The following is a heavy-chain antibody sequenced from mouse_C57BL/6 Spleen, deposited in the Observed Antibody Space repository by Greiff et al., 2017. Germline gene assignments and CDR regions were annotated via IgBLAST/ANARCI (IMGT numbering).Heavy chain of an antibody. CDR2: IDPSDSYT. J-gene: IGHJ2*01. CDR3: ARSDSSCFDY. V-gene: IGHV1-50*01. D-gene: IGHD3-2*02. CDR1: GYTFTSYW. Sequence: QVQLKESGAELVKPGASVKLSCKASGYTFTSYWMQWVKQRPGQGLEWIGEIDPSDSYTNYNQKFKGKATLTVDTSSSTAYMQLSSLTSEDSAVYYCARSDSSCFDYWGQGTTLTVSS.